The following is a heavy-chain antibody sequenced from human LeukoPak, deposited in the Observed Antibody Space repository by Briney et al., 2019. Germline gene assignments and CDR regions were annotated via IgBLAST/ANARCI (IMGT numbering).Heavy chain of an antibody. CDR3: ASSRQMWYFQN. CDR1: GDSISSSY. J-gene: IGHJ1*01. Sequence: SETLSLTCTVSGDSISSSYWSWIRQPPGKGLEWIGYIYYSETYYNPSLKSRVTISVDTSTNQFSLKLSFVTAADTAVYYCASSRQMWYFQNWGRGTLVTVSS. CDR2: IYYSET. D-gene: IGHD2-21*01. V-gene: IGHV4-59*01.